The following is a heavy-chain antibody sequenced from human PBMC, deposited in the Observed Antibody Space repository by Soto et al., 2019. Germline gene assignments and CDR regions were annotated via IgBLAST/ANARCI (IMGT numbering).Heavy chain of an antibody. CDR3: VRDRDSDTWPSRDV. CDR2: ISAKNGDT. V-gene: IGHV1-18*01. J-gene: IGHJ6*02. CDR1: GYSFTRNG. D-gene: IGHD1-26*01. Sequence: QVHLVQSGAELKKPGASVRVSCKASGYSFTRNGISRVRQAPGQGLEWMGWISAKNGDTNYAQKFQGRVIMTTDTSTSTAYMELRSLRSDDTAVYYCVRDRDSDTWPSRDVWGQGTTVTVSS.